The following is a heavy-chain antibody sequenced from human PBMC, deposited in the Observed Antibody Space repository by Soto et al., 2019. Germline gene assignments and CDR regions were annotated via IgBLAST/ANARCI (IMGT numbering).Heavy chain of an antibody. J-gene: IGHJ4*02. D-gene: IGHD2-8*01. CDR2: IKNKIEGGTT. Sequence: EVQLVESGGGLVKPGGSLRLSCAASGFTLSNAWVSWVRQAPGKGLEWVGRIKNKIEGGTTEYAVPVKGRFTISRDDSKNIVDPQLNSLITGDTAVYYCAPNWNFGYRGQGTPVTFS. V-gene: IGHV3-15*01. CDR1: GFTLSNAW. CDR3: APNWNFGY.